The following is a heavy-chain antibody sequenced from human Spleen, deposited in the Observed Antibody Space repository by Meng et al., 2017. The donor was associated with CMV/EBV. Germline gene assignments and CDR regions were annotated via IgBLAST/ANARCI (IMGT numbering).Heavy chain of an antibody. J-gene: IGHJ6*02. CDR3: ARGGRLGYYYGMDV. D-gene: IGHD3-16*01. Sequence: ESLKISCAASGFTFSSYSMNWVRQAPGKGLEWVSSISSSSSYIYYADSVKGRFTISRDNAKNSLYLQMNSLRAEDTAVYYCARGGRLGYYYGMDVWGQGTTVTVS. CDR1: GFTFSSYS. V-gene: IGHV3-21*01. CDR2: ISSSSSYI.